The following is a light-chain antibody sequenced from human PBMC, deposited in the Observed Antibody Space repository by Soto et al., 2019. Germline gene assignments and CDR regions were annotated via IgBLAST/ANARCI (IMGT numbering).Light chain of an antibody. CDR3: QQRNSWPPIT. Sequence: EIVLTQSPSTLSLSPWERARVSFRASQTVIHNYLAWHQQKPGQTPRLLVYGASNRASGVPARFSGSGSGTDFTLTISSLEPEDFALYYCQQRNSWPPITFGQGTRLEIK. CDR1: QTVIHNY. V-gene: IGKV3-11*01. CDR2: GAS. J-gene: IGKJ5*01.